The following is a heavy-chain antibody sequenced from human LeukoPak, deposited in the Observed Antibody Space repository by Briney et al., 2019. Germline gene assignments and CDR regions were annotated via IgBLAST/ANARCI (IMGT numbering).Heavy chain of an antibody. CDR2: ISSSRSYI. CDR3: ARNPYYGDSGFDY. J-gene: IGHJ4*02. CDR1: GFTFSSYS. D-gene: IGHD4-17*01. V-gene: IGHV3-21*01. Sequence: GGSLRLSCAASGFTFSSYSMNWVRQAPGKGLEWVSSISSSRSYIYYADSVKGRFTISRDNAKNSLYLQMNSLRAEDTAVYYCARNPYYGDSGFDYWGQGTLVTASS.